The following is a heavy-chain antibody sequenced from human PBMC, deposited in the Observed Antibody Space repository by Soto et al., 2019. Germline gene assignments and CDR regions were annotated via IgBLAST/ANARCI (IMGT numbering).Heavy chain of an antibody. Sequence: EVQLVETGGGLIHPGWSLRLSCAASGCTVSSNYMSWVRQAPGKGLEWVSIIYSGGNTHYAPSVKGGFTISRDNSKNTLYFQMNSLSAEYTAVYYFARGLNIYDHGGYYYYWGQGTLVTVSP. CDR3: ARGLNIYDHGGYYYY. J-gene: IGHJ4*02. V-gene: IGHV3-53*02. CDR1: GCTVSSNY. CDR2: IYSGGNT. D-gene: IGHD3-22*01.